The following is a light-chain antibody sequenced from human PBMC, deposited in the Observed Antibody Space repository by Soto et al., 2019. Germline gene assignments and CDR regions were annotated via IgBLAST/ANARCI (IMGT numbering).Light chain of an antibody. J-gene: IGKJ2*01. CDR1: QSVGNF. CDR2: GAS. CDR3: QQYNNWPPEYT. Sequence: EIVMTQSPATLSVSPGQRATLSCRASQSVGNFLAWYQQKPGQAPRLLIYGASTRDTGVPARFSGTGSGTEFTLTISSLQSEDFAVYYCQQYNNWPPEYTFGQGTKLEIK. V-gene: IGKV3-15*01.